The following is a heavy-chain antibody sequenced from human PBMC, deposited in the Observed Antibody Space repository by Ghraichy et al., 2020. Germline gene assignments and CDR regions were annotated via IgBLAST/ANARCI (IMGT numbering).Heavy chain of an antibody. V-gene: IGHV4-59*01. CDR2: IFYSGGT. CDR1: GGSITGYY. J-gene: IGHJ4*02. Sequence: ETLSLTCTVSGGSITGYYWSWIRQPPGKGLEWIGFIFYSGGTNYNPSLKSRVTISVDTSKNQFSLKMTSMTAADTAMYYCARGERLGLDYWGQGPLVTVSS. D-gene: IGHD3-3*01. CDR3: ARGERLGLDY.